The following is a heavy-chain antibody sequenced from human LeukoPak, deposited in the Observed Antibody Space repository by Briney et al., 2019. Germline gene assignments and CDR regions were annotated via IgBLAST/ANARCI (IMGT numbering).Heavy chain of an antibody. CDR2: ISGSGGNT. CDR3: AKGPMGRGFDY. Sequence: GGSLRLSCAASGFTFSSYGMHWVRQAPGKGLEWVSAISGSGGNTYYSDSVKGRFTISRDNSKNTLYLQMNSLRAEDTAIYYCAKGPMGRGFDYWGQGTLVTVSS. J-gene: IGHJ4*02. D-gene: IGHD3-10*01. V-gene: IGHV3-23*01. CDR1: GFTFSSYG.